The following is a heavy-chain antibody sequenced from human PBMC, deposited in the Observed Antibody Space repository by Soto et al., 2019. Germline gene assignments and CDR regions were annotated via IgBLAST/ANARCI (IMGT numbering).Heavy chain of an antibody. J-gene: IGHJ4*02. V-gene: IGHV3-49*03. Sequence: GGSLRLSCITSGFTFGDYAMTWFRQAPGKGLEWLGFIRSKRYGGTIDYAASVRGRFTISRDDSKSIAYLQMDSLKIEDTATYYGARESRDSYGEGVYWGQGTPVTVSS. CDR1: GFTFGDYA. CDR3: ARESRDSYGEGVY. CDR2: IRSKRYGGTI. D-gene: IGHD5-18*01.